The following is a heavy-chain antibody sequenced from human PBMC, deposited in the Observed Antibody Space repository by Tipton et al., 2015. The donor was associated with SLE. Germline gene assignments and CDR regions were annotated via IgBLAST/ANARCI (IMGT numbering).Heavy chain of an antibody. CDR3: ARILSTYYDFWSGHLLDY. Sequence: SLRLSCGASGFTFSSYWMHWVRQAPGKGLVWVSRIYSDGSSANYADSVKGRFTISRDNAKNSLYLQMNSLRAEDTAVYYCARILSTYYDFWSGHLLDYWGQGTLVTVSS. CDR1: GFTFSSYW. V-gene: IGHV3-74*01. D-gene: IGHD3-3*01. J-gene: IGHJ4*02. CDR2: IYSDGSSA.